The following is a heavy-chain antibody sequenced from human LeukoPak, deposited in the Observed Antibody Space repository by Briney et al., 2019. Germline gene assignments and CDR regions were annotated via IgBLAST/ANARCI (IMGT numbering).Heavy chain of an antibody. V-gene: IGHV3-11*01. D-gene: IGHD3-3*01. CDR3: ARDPTYYDFVPTSGYYYYYYGMDV. J-gene: IGHJ6*02. Sequence: GGSLRLSCAASGFTFSDYYMSWIRQAPGKGLEWVSYISSSGSTIYYADSVKGRFTISRDNAKNSLYLQMNSLRAEDTAVYYCARDPTYYDFVPTSGYYYYYYGMDVWGQGTTVTVSS. CDR2: ISSSGSTI. CDR1: GFTFSDYY.